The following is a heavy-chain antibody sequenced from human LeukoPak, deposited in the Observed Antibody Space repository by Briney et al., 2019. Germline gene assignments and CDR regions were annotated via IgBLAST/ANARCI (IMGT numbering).Heavy chain of an antibody. CDR1: GGSFSGYY. J-gene: IGHJ4*02. D-gene: IGHD5-24*01. Sequence: SETLSLTRAVYGGSFSGYYWSWIRQPPGKGLEWIGEINHSGSTNYNPSLKSRVTISVDTSKNQFSLKLSSVTAADTAVYYRAGDGYNYLIDYWGQGTLVTVSS. CDR3: AGDGYNYLIDY. V-gene: IGHV4-34*01. CDR2: INHSGST.